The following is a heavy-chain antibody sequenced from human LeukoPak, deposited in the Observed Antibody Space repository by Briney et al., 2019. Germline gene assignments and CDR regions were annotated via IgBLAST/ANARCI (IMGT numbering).Heavy chain of an antibody. CDR1: GYSFTSYW. J-gene: IGHJ5*02. Sequence: GESLKISCKGSGYSFTSYWIGWVRQMPGKGLEWMGVIYPGDSDARYSPSFQRQVTISADRSISTAYLQWSSLKASDTAMYYCARTYGGTSYSCFDPWGQGTLVTVSS. V-gene: IGHV5-51*01. CDR2: IYPGDSDA. D-gene: IGHD1-26*01. CDR3: ARTYGGTSYSCFDP.